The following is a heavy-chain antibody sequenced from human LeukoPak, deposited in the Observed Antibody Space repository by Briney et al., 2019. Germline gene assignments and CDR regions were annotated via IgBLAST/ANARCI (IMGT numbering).Heavy chain of an antibody. CDR2: TGLESVHT. Sequence: GGSLRLSCAASRFTFTRHAMSWVRQAPGKGLEWVSTTGLESVHTLCADSVQGRFTVSRDNSRNALDLQMDNLTVDDTAIYYCVRGDDIGKHPTRAYYFDIWGQGTLVSVSS. V-gene: IGHV3-23*01. J-gene: IGHJ4*02. CDR3: VRGDDIGKHPTRAYYFDI. D-gene: IGHD3-10*01. CDR1: RFTFTRHA.